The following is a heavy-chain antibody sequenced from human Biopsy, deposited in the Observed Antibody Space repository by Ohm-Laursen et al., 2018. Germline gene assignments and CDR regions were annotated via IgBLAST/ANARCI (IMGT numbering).Heavy chain of an antibody. D-gene: IGHD4-23*01. V-gene: IGHV4-59*11. CDR1: DGSFTGHY. J-gene: IGHJ4*02. CDR2: ISYTGYT. Sequence: SDTLSLTCPVSDGSFTGHYWTWIRQPPGEGLEWIGHISYTGYTSYNASLKSRVTISVYTSRNHFSLRLSSLTAADTAVYYCARGSNDFGGLYFPRWGQGTLLTVSS. CDR3: ARGSNDFGGLYFPR.